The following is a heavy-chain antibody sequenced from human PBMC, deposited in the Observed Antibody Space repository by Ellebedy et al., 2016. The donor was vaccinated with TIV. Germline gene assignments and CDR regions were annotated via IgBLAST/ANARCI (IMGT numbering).Heavy chain of an antibody. Sequence: SETLSLTCTVSGDSITSGDYYWSWIRQPPGKGLEWIGFVFHDGRSKYNPSLESRLTLSVDTSKDHFSLRLSSVAAVDTALYYCAGVRDGRRPFDYWGQGALVTVSS. CDR3: AGVRDGRRPFDY. J-gene: IGHJ4*01. V-gene: IGHV4-61*03. CDR1: GDSITSGDYY. CDR2: VFHDGRS. D-gene: IGHD5-24*01.